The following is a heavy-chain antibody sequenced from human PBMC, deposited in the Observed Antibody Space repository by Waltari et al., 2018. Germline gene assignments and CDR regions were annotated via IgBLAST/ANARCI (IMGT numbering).Heavy chain of an antibody. J-gene: IGHJ6*02. Sequence: EEQTVESGGGLVQPGDTLSLPSEAPGFTYSNHRTHRAPKATGKVLVWVSHINGDGRTSNYADSVKGRFTISRDNTKKTLYLQLKRLRVEDTAVYYCARLAPKTYRSPVPGRDYYYGLDVWGQGTTVTVSS. V-gene: IGHV3-74*01. CDR1: GFTYSNHR. CDR2: INGDGRTS. D-gene: IGHD6-13*01. CDR3: ARLAPKTYRSPVPGRDYYYGLDV.